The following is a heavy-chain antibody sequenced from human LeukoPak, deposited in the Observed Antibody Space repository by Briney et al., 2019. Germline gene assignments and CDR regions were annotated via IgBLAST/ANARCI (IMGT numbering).Heavy chain of an antibody. D-gene: IGHD3-3*01. J-gene: IGHJ4*02. CDR3: AKDLREWPYYFDY. V-gene: IGHV3-23*01. Sequence: GGSLRLSCAASGFTFSNYAMSWVRQAPGKGLEWVSAIVSGGGSTNYADSVEGRFTISRDNSKNTLYLQMNSLRAEDTAVYYCAKDLREWPYYFDYWGQGTLVTVSS. CDR2: IVSGGGST. CDR1: GFTFSNYA.